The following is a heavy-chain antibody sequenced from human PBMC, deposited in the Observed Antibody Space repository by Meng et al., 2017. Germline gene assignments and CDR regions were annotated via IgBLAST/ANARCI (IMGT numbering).Heavy chain of an antibody. CDR1: GGSISSGGYY. CDR2: IYYSGST. Sequence: SETLSLTCTVSGGSISSGGYYWSWIRQHPGKGLEWIGYIYYSGSTYYNPSLKSRITISVDTSKNQFSLKLSSVTAADTAVYYCARNDCSSTSCYAYYYYGMDVWGQGTTVTVSS. D-gene: IGHD2-2*01. V-gene: IGHV4-31*03. J-gene: IGHJ6*02. CDR3: ARNDCSSTSCYAYYYYGMDV.